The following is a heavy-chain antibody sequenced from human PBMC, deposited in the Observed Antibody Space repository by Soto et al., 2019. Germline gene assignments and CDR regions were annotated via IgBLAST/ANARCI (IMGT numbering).Heavy chain of an antibody. CDR1: GGSLSSSSCW. V-gene: IGHV4-39*01. Sequence: SVTMCLTSVVAGGSLSSSSCWWAWLRQPPGKGLEWIGSIFYSGTTYYNPSLKSRVTISVDTSKNQFSLKLTSVTAADTAVYFCARHVGTGLYYFDYWGQGALVTVSS. D-gene: IGHD1-1*01. CDR3: ARHVGTGLYYFDY. CDR2: IFYSGTT. J-gene: IGHJ4*02.